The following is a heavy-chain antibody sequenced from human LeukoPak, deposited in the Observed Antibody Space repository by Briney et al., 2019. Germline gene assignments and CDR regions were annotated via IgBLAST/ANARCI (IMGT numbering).Heavy chain of an antibody. CDR3: ARELTGYWQQY. V-gene: IGHV3-30*04. CDR1: GFTFSNLA. CDR2: ISYDGSNQ. D-gene: IGHD3-9*01. J-gene: IGHJ4*02. Sequence: GSLRLSCAASGFTFSNLAMHWVRQAPGKGLEWVAIISYDGSNQYYADSVKGRFTISRDSSQNTLYLQMNSLRAEDTAVYYCARELTGYWQQYWGQGTLVTVSS.